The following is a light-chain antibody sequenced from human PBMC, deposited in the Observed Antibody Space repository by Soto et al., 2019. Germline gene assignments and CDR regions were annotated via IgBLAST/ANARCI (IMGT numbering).Light chain of an antibody. V-gene: IGKV1-5*01. CDR2: DVS. CDR3: QQYNNYWT. J-gene: IGKJ1*01. CDR1: QSISSW. Sequence: DIQMTQSPSTLSASVGDRVTIACRASQSISSWLAWYQQKPGKAPKLLIYDVSRLESGVPSRFSGSGSGTEFTLTISSLQPDDLATYYCQQYNNYWTFGQGTKVDIK.